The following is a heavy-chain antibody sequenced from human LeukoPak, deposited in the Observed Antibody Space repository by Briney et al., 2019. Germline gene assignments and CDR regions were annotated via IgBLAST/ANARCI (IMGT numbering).Heavy chain of an antibody. Sequence: GGSLRLSCAASGFTFSSYVMSWVRQAPGKGLEWVSYINHNGKTIYYADSVKGRFTISRDNAKNSLYLRMNSLRDEDTAVYYCARDNDWAFDHWGQGTLVTVSS. V-gene: IGHV3-48*02. D-gene: IGHD3-9*01. CDR2: INHNGKTI. J-gene: IGHJ4*02. CDR3: ARDNDWAFDH. CDR1: GFTFSSYV.